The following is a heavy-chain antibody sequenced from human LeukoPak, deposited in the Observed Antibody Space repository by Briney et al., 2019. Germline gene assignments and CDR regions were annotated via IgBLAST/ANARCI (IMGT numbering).Heavy chain of an antibody. CDR3: ARGYSSGGSCYEIFDY. J-gene: IGHJ4*02. D-gene: IGHD2-15*01. CDR1: GFTFSSYS. V-gene: IGHV3-21*01. Sequence: GGSLRLSCAASGFTFSSYSMNWVRQAPGKGLEWVSSISSSSSYIYYADSVKGRFTISRDNAKNSLYLQMNSLRAEDTAVYYCARGYSSGGSCYEIFDYWGQGTLVTVSS. CDR2: ISSSSSYI.